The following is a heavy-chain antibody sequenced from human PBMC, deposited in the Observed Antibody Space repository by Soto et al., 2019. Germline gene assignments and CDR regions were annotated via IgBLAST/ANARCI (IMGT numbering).Heavy chain of an antibody. CDR1: GGSSSSCSTF. J-gene: IGHJ4*02. D-gene: IGHD5-18*01. CDR3: ARHFKVDTAQPYFDY. V-gene: IGHV4-39*01. CDR2: IYYSGST. Sequence: SESLSLTCTVSGGSSSSCSTFWGWIRQPPRKGLEWIGSIYYSGSTYYNSSLKSRVTISVDTSKNQFSLKLSSVTAADTAVYYCARHFKVDTAQPYFDYRGQGTLVTVSS.